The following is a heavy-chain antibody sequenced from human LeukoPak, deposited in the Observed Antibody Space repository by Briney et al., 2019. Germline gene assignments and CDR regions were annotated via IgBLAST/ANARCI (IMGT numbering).Heavy chain of an antibody. J-gene: IGHJ5*02. CDR3: ARDSYYYGSGSYSHNWFDP. V-gene: IGHV4-34*01. D-gene: IGHD3-10*01. CDR2: INHSGST. Sequence: SETLSLTCAVYGGSFSGYYWSWIRQPPGRGLEWIGEINHSGSTNYNPSLKSRVTMSVDTSKNQFSLKLSSVTAADTAVYYCARDSYYYGSGSYSHNWFDPWGQGTLVTVSS. CDR1: GGSFSGYY.